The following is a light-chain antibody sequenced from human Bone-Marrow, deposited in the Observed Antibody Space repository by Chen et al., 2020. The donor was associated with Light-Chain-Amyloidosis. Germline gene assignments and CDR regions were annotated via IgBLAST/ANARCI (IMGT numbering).Light chain of an antibody. CDR3: QQFKSYPIT. CDR2: AAS. V-gene: IGKV1-16*01. Sequence: DIEMTQSPSSLSASVGDRVTITCRATQGINNYLVWSQQKPGKAPKSLIYAASKLHSGVPSRFSGSGSGTYFTLTISSLQPEDFGTYYCQQFKSYPITFGQGTRLEIK. J-gene: IGKJ5*01. CDR1: QGINNY.